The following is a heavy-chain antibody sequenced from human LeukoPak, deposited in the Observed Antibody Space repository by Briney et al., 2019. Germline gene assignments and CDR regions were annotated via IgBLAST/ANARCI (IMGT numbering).Heavy chain of an antibody. Sequence: GGSLRLSCAASGFTFSTYAMTWVRQAPRKGLEWVSGISGSGRDRNYADSVKDRFTISRDNSKNTLYLQMNSLRAEDTAVYYCAKGDSSDWYFDYWGQGALVTVS. CDR2: ISGSGRDR. CDR3: AKGDSSDWYFDY. D-gene: IGHD6-13*01. J-gene: IGHJ4*02. V-gene: IGHV3-23*01. CDR1: GFTFSTYA.